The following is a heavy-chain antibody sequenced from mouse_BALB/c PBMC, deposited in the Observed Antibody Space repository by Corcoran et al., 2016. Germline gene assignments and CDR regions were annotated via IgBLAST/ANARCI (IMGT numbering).Heavy chain of an antibody. Sequence: EVQLQQSGPELVKPGASVKMSCKASGYTFTSYVMHWVKQKPGQGLEWIGYINPYNDGTKYNEKFKGKATLTSDKSFSTAYMELSSLTSEDSAVYYCARDYDYYYFDYWGQGTTLTVSS. CDR2: INPYNDGT. D-gene: IGHD2-4*01. J-gene: IGHJ2*01. CDR3: ARDYDYYYFDY. CDR1: GYTFTSYV. V-gene: IGHV1S136*01.